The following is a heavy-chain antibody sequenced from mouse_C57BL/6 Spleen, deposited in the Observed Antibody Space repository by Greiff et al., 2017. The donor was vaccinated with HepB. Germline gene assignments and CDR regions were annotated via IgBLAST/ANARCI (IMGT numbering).Heavy chain of an antibody. V-gene: IGHV6-3*01. CDR3: TGGYYGSSFAY. Sequence: EVKLVESGGGLVQPGGSMKLSCVASGFTFSNYWMNWVRQSPEKGLEWVAQIRLKSDNYATHYAESVKGRFTISRDDSKSSVYLQMNNLRAEDTGIYYCTGGYYGSSFAYWGQGTLVTVSA. D-gene: IGHD1-1*01. CDR2: IRLKSDNYAT. CDR1: GFTFSNYW. J-gene: IGHJ3*01.